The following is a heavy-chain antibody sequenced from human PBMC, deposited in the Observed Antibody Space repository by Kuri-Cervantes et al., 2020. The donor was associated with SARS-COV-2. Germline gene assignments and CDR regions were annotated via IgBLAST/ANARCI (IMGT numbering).Heavy chain of an antibody. CDR2: IFYDGST. J-gene: IGHJ3*02. CDR1: GGALNTYKW. V-gene: IGHV4-4*02. Sequence: GSLRLSCVVTGGALNTYKWWTWGRQPPGKGLQWVGEIFYDGSTKVNPSHSLQGRVTMSLDKSKNQFSLNLTSVTAADTAVYYCARESTYTFDNWGQGTLVTVSS. CDR3: ARESTYTFDN. D-gene: IGHD2-2*02.